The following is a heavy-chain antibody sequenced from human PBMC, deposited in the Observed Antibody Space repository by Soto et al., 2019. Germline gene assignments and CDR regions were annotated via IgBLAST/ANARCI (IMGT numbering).Heavy chain of an antibody. D-gene: IGHD3-9*01. CDR2: INPNSGGT. CDR3: ARIFTGHQGPVDY. Sequence: GASVKVSCKASGYTFTGYYIHWVRQAPGQGLEWMGWINPNSGGTNYAQKFQGRVTMTRDTSISTAYMELSRLRSDDTAVYYCARIFTGHQGPVDYWGQGSLVTVSS. CDR1: GYTFTGYY. V-gene: IGHV1-2*02. J-gene: IGHJ4*02.